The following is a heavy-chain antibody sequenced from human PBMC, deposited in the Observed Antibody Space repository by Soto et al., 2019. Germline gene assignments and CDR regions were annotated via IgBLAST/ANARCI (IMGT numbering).Heavy chain of an antibody. D-gene: IGHD3-10*01. J-gene: IGHJ4*02. CDR2: IWYDGSNK. V-gene: IGHV3-33*01. Sequence: QVQLVESGGGVVQPGRSLRLSCAASGFTFSSYGMHWVRQAPGKGLEWVAVIWYDGSNKYYADSVKGRFTISRDNSNNTLYPQMNSLRAEDTAVYYCARDHGFGELLPFDYWGQGTLVTVSS. CDR3: ARDHGFGELLPFDY. CDR1: GFTFSSYG.